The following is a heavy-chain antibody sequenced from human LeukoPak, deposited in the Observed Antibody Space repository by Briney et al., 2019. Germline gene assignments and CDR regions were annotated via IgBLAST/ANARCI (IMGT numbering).Heavy chain of an antibody. CDR3: ARDSRRYCTNGVCPRFDP. D-gene: IGHD2-8*01. Sequence: ASVKVSCKASGYTFTSYGISWVRQAPGQGLEWMGWISAYNGNTNYAQKLQGRVTMTTDTSTSTAYMELRSLRSDDTAVYYCARDSRRYCTNGVCPRFDPWGQGTLVTVSS. CDR2: ISAYNGNT. CDR1: GYTFTSYG. J-gene: IGHJ5*01. V-gene: IGHV1-18*01.